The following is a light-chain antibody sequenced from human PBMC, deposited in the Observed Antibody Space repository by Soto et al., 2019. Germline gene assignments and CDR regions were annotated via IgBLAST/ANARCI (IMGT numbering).Light chain of an antibody. CDR1: EGLVYSDGKIY. CDR3: MQGTHWPRT. V-gene: IGKV2-30*01. Sequence: DVVMTQSPLSLPVRPGQSASISCKSSEGLVYSDGKIYLNWFQQRPGQPPRRLIHRVSDRDSGVPDRFSGSGSGTDFTLQISAVEAEDVGVYYCMQGTHWPRTFGQGTKLMIQ. CDR2: RVS. J-gene: IGKJ2*01.